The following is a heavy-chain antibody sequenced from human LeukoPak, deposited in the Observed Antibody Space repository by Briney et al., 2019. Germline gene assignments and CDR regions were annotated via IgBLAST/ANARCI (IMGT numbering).Heavy chain of an antibody. CDR3: ARDTRTFDY. CDR1: GFTFSSYR. CDR2: IKQDGSEK. Sequence: GGSLRLSCAASGFTFSSYRMNWVLQAPGKGLEWVANIKQDGSEKYYVDSVKGRFTISRDNAKNSLFLQMNSLRAEDTAVYYCARDTRTFDYWGQGTLVTVSS. J-gene: IGHJ4*02. V-gene: IGHV3-7*01. D-gene: IGHD1-26*01.